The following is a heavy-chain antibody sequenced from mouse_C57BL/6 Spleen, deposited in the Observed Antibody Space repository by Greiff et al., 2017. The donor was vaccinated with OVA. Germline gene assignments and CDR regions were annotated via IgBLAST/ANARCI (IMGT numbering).Heavy chain of an antibody. J-gene: IGHJ2*01. Sequence: QVQLKESGPELVKPGASVKISCKASGYAFSSSWMNWVKQRPGKGLEWIGRIYPGDGDTNYNGKFKGKATLTADKSSSTAYMQLSSLTSEDSAVYFCARGGAGTPYFDYWGQGTTLTVSS. CDR3: ARGGAGTPYFDY. D-gene: IGHD4-1*01. CDR1: GYAFSSSW. V-gene: IGHV1-82*01. CDR2: IYPGDGDT.